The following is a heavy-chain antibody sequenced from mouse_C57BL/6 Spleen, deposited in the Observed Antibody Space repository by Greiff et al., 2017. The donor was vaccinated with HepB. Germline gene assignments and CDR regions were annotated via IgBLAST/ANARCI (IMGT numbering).Heavy chain of an antibody. D-gene: IGHD1-1*01. J-gene: IGHJ2*01. Sequence: VQLQQSGPVLARPGASVKMSCKTSGYTFTSYWMHWVKQRPGQGLEWIGAIYPGNSDTSYNQKFKGKAKLTAVTSASTAYMELSSLTNEDSAVYYCTRGGYYGSSSYYFDYWGQGTTLTVSS. CDR3: TRGGYYGSSSYYFDY. V-gene: IGHV1-5*01. CDR1: GYTFTSYW. CDR2: IYPGNSDT.